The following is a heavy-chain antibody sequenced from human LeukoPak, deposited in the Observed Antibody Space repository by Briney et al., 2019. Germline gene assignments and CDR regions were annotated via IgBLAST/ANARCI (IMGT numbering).Heavy chain of an antibody. V-gene: IGHV3-9*01. Sequence: PGGSLRLSCAASGFTFSSYSMNWVRQAPGKGLEWVSGISWNSADIGYADSVKGRFTISRDNAKNSLYLQMNSLRVEDTALYYCAKKGSWDTDAFDIWGQGTMVTVSS. D-gene: IGHD5-18*01. J-gene: IGHJ3*02. CDR2: ISWNSADI. CDR3: AKKGSWDTDAFDI. CDR1: GFTFSSYS.